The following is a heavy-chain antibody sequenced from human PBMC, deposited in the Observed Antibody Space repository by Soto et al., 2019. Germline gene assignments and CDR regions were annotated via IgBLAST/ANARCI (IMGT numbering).Heavy chain of an antibody. CDR3: ARGPYYYGSGSYYFDY. J-gene: IGHJ4*02. CDR2: IIPIFGTA. V-gene: IGHV1-69*13. Sequence: SVKVSCKASGGTFSSYAISWVRQAPGQGLEWMGGIIPIFGTANYAQKFQGRVTITADESTSTAYMELSSLRSEDTAVYYCARGPYYYGSGSYYFDYWGQGTLLTVSS. CDR1: GGTFSSYA. D-gene: IGHD3-10*01.